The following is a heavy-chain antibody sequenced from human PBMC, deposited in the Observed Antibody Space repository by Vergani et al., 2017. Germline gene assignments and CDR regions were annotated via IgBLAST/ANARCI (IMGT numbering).Heavy chain of an antibody. V-gene: IGHV1-69*08. Sequence: QVQLVQSGAEVKKPGSSVKVSCKASGATFRSNTISWVRQVPGQGLEWMGRIIPVLGKTKYAQDFQGRLTITADTSTSTDYMELTSLRSQDTAVYYCARDPRVYGGDPEDYYYGMDVWGQGTTVTVSS. CDR1: GATFRSNT. D-gene: IGHD2-21*02. CDR3: ARDPRVYGGDPEDYYYGMDV. CDR2: IIPVLGKT. J-gene: IGHJ6*02.